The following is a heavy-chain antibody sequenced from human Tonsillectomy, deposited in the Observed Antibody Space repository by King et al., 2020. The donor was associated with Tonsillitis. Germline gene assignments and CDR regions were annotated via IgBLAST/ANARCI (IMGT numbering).Heavy chain of an antibody. CDR2: ISYDGSNK. CDR1: GFTFSSYG. V-gene: IGHV3-30*18. Sequence: VQLVESGGGVVQPGRSLRLSCAASGFTFSSYGMHWVRQAPGKGLEWVAVISYDGSNKYYADSVRGRFTISRDNSKNTLYLQMNSLRAEDTAVYYCAKDRNRGYSYGYLDYWGQGTLVTVSS. J-gene: IGHJ4*02. CDR3: AKDRNRGYSYGYLDY. D-gene: IGHD5-18*01.